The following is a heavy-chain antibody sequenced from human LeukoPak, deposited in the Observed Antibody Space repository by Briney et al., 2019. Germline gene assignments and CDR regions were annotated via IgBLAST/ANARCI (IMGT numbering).Heavy chain of an antibody. J-gene: IGHJ4*02. Sequence: GGSLRLSCAASGFTFSSYAMSWVRQAPGKGLEWVSAISGSGGSTYYADSVKGRFTISRDNSKNTLYLQMNSLRAEDTAVYYCAKDLRVYSGYDYFDYWGQGTLVTVSS. CDR1: GFTFSSYA. CDR2: ISGSGGST. V-gene: IGHV3-23*01. D-gene: IGHD5-12*01. CDR3: AKDLRVYSGYDYFDY.